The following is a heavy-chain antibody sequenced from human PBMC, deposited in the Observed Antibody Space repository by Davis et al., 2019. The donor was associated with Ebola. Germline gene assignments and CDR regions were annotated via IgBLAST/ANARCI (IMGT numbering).Heavy chain of an antibody. V-gene: IGHV1-8*01. Sequence: ASVKVSCKASGYTFTSYDINWVRQATGQGLEWMGWMNPNSGNTGYAQKFQGRVTMTTDTSTSTAYMQLRSLRSDDTAVYYCARGYCSGGSCYSGDYWGQGTLVTVSS. J-gene: IGHJ4*02. D-gene: IGHD2-15*01. CDR2: MNPNSGNT. CDR3: ARGYCSGGSCYSGDY. CDR1: GYTFTSYD.